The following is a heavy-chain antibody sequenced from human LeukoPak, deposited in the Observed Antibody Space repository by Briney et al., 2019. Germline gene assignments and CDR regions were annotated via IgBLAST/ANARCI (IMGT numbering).Heavy chain of an antibody. CDR3: ARVSGYHWFDP. J-gene: IGHJ5*02. CDR2: IYTSGST. V-gene: IGHV4-4*07. CDR1: GGSISSSF. D-gene: IGHD3-22*01. Sequence: SETLSLTCTVSGGSISSSFWSWIRQPAGKGLEWIGRIYTSGSTNYNPSLKSRVTISVDTSKNQFSLKLSSVTAADTAVYYCARVSGYHWFDPWGQGTLVTVSS.